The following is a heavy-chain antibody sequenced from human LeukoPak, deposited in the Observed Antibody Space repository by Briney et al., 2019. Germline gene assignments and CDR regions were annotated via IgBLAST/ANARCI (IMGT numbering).Heavy chain of an antibody. CDR3: ARQSSGYPRPVDY. Sequence: ASVKVSCTASGYTFTSYGISWVRQAPGQGHEWVGWISAYNGNTNYAQKLLGRVTMTTDTSTSTAYMELRSLRSDDTAVYYCARQSSGYPRPVDYWGQGTLVTVSS. CDR1: GYTFTSYG. V-gene: IGHV1-18*01. J-gene: IGHJ4*02. CDR2: ISAYNGNT. D-gene: IGHD3-22*01.